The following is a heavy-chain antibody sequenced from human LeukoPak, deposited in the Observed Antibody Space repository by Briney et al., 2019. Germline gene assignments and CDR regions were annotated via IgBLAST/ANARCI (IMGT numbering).Heavy chain of an antibody. Sequence: SETLSLTCTVSGGSISRYYWSWIRQPPGKGLEWIGYIFYTGSTNYNPSLKSRVTMSVDTSKNQFFLKLSSVTAADTAVYYCARGGRTVTTNFDYWGQGTLVTVSS. J-gene: IGHJ4*02. CDR1: GGSISRYY. V-gene: IGHV4-59*01. CDR2: IFYTGST. CDR3: ARGGRTVTTNFDY. D-gene: IGHD4-17*01.